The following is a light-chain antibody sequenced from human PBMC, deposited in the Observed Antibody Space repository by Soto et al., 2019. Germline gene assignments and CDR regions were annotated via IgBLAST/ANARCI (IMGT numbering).Light chain of an antibody. Sequence: ASQTISSWLAWYQQKPGKAPKLLIYKASTLKSGVPSRFSGSGSGTGFTLTSGVLEPDDFASYDLRRYSRYAGAYGQGTKVDIK. J-gene: IGKJ1*01. CDR1: QTISSW. CDR2: KAS. CDR3: RRYSRYAGA. V-gene: IGKV1-5*03.